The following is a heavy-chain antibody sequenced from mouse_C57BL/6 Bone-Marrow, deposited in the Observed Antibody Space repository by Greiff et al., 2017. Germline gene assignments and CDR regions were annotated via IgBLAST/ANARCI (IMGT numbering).Heavy chain of an antibody. J-gene: IGHJ1*03. V-gene: IGHV1-26*01. Sequence: VQLQQSGPELVKPGASVKISCKASGYTFTDYYMNWVKQSHGKSLEWIGDINPNNGGTSYNQKFKGKATLTVDKSSSTAYMELRSLTSEDSAVYYCARAGGSSYDWYFDFWGTGTTVTVSS. CDR2: INPNNGGT. CDR3: ARAGGSSYDWYFDF. D-gene: IGHD1-1*01. CDR1: GYTFTDYY.